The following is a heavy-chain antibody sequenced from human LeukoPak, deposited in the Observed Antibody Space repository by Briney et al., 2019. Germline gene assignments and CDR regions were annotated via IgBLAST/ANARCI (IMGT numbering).Heavy chain of an antibody. J-gene: IGHJ4*02. CDR1: GYTFTDYY. CDR2: INTNTGNP. V-gene: IGHV7-4-1*02. Sequence: ASVKVSCKASGYTFTDYYMHWVRQAPGQGLEWMGWINTNTGNPTYAQGFTGRFVFSLDTSVSTAYLQISSLKAEDTAVYYCARGGSGSYRLFDYWGQGTLVTVSS. D-gene: IGHD3-10*01. CDR3: ARGGSGSYRLFDY.